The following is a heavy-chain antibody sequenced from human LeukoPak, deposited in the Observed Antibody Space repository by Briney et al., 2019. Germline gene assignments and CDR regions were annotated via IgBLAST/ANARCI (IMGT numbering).Heavy chain of an antibody. CDR1: GFSVSNSY. V-gene: IGHV3-53*01. CDR3: ARDSQGSRGVNPDY. J-gene: IGHJ4*02. CDR2: IYTGEST. Sequence: HTGGSLRLSCAASGFSVSNSYMNWIRQAPGKGLEWVSVIYTGESTFYSDSVKGRFTISRDNSKNTLYLQMNSLRTEDTAVYYCARDSQGSRGVNPDYWGQGTLVTVSS. D-gene: IGHD3-10*01.